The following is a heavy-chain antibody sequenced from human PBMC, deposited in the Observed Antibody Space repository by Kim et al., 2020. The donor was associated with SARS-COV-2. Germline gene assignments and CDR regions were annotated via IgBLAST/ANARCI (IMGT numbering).Heavy chain of an antibody. CDR3: ARPRGGRGWIKGAVDI. Sequence: GGSLRLSCAASGFTFSSYSMNWVRQAPGKGLEWVSSISSSSSYIYYADSVKGRFTISRDNAKNSLYVQMNSLRAEDTAVYYCARPRGGRGWIKGAVDIWAPGTRVTVSS. V-gene: IGHV3-21*01. J-gene: IGHJ3*02. D-gene: IGHD2-15*01. CDR2: ISSSSSYI. CDR1: GFTFSSYS.